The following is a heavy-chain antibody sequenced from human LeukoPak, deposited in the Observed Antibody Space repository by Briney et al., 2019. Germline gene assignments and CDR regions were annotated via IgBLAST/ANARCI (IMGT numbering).Heavy chain of an antibody. J-gene: IGHJ4*02. Sequence: ASVKVSCKASGYTFTGYYMHWVRQAPGQGLEWMGRINPNSGGTNYAQKFQGRVTMTRDTSISTAYMELSRLRSDDTAVYYCARDREGVGATPDYWGQGTLVTVSS. V-gene: IGHV1-2*06. CDR2: INPNSGGT. CDR3: ARDREGVGATPDY. D-gene: IGHD1-26*01. CDR1: GYTFTGYY.